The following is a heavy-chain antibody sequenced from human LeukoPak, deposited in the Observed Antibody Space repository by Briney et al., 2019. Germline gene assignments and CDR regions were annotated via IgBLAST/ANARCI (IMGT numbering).Heavy chain of an antibody. CDR1: GGSISSSSYY. CDR3: ARIPARRVVTTPTYFDS. CDR2: IYYSGST. D-gene: IGHD2-21*02. J-gene: IGHJ4*01. V-gene: IGHV4-39*07. Sequence: ASETLSLTCTVSGGSISSSSYYWGWIRQPPGKGLEWIGSIYYSGSTYYNPSLKSRVTISVDTSKNQFSLKLSSVTAADTAVYFCARIPARRVVTTPTYFDSWGQGTLVTVSS.